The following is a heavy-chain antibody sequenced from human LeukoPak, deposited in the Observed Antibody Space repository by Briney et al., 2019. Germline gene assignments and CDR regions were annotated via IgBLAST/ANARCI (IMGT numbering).Heavy chain of an antibody. D-gene: IGHD6-19*01. CDR1: GFTFSSYG. Sequence: PGGSLRLSCVASGFTFSSYGMHWVRQAPGKGLEWVAVISYDGSNKYYADSVKGRFTISRDNSKNTLYLQMNSLRAEDTAVYYCANSQNQWLVLVPFDYWGQGTLVTVSS. CDR3: ANSQNQWLVLVPFDY. CDR2: ISYDGSNK. J-gene: IGHJ4*02. V-gene: IGHV3-30*18.